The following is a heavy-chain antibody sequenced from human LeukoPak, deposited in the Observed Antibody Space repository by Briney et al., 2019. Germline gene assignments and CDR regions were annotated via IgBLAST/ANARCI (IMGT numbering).Heavy chain of an antibody. CDR2: IRYDGSNK. CDR1: GFTFSSYG. CDR3: AKEFTMVRYDAFDI. V-gene: IGHV3-30*02. Sequence: GSLRLSCAASGFTFSSYGMHWVRQAPGKGLESVAFIRYDGSNKYYADSVKGRFTISRDNSKNTLYLQMNSLRAEDTAVYYCAKEFTMVRYDAFDIWGQGTMVTVSS. J-gene: IGHJ3*02. D-gene: IGHD3-10*01.